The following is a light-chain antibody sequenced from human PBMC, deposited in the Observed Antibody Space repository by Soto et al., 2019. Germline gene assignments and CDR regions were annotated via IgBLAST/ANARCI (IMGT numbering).Light chain of an antibody. V-gene: IGLV6-57*04. CDR1: SGSIASNY. J-gene: IGLJ2*01. CDR3: QSYHSGNVV. Sequence: NFMLTQPHSVSESPGKTVIISCTRSSGSIASNYVPWYQQRPGSAPTPVIYEDNERPSGVPDRFSGSIDSSSNSASLTISGLKTDDEADYYCQSYHSGNVVFGGGTKLTVL. CDR2: EDN.